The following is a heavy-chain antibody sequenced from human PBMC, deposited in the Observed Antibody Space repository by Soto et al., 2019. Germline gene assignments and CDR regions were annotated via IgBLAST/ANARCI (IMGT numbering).Heavy chain of an antibody. Sequence: QVQLVQSGAEVKKPGASVKVSCKASGYTFTSYGISWVRQAPGQGLEWMGWISAYNGNTNYAQKLQGRVTMTTDTSTSTAYMELRSLRSDDAAVYYCAREGVTYYDILTGPNNWFDPWGQGTLVTVSS. V-gene: IGHV1-18*04. J-gene: IGHJ5*02. CDR2: ISAYNGNT. CDR3: AREGVTYYDILTGPNNWFDP. D-gene: IGHD3-9*01. CDR1: GYTFTSYG.